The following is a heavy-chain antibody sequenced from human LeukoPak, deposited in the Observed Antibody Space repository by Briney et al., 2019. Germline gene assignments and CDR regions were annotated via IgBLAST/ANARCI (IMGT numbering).Heavy chain of an antibody. CDR2: GLYYGSDQ. D-gene: IGHD3-3*01. Sequence: GGSLRLSCAASGFTFSSYTMHWVRQAPGKGQERVAFGLYYGSDQYYADSVKGRFTISRDNSKNTVYLQMNSLTVEDTAVYYCARDVQSGSLDPWGQGTLVTVSS. CDR1: GFTFSSYT. V-gene: IGHV3-30*04. CDR3: ARDVQSGSLDP. J-gene: IGHJ5*02.